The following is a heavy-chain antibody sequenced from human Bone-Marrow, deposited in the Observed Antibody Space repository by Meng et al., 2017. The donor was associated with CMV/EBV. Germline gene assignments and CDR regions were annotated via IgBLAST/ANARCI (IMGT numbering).Heavy chain of an antibody. Sequence: GESLKISCAASGFTFSDYYMSWIRQAPGKGLEWVSYISSGSTIYYADSVKGRFTISRDNAKNSLYLQMNSLRAEDTAVYYCAAGRYYYDSSGPDDFDIWGQGTMVTVSS. V-gene: IGHV3-11*04. CDR3: AAGRYYYDSSGPDDFDI. J-gene: IGHJ3*02. CDR2: ISSGSTI. D-gene: IGHD3-22*01. CDR1: GFTFSDYY.